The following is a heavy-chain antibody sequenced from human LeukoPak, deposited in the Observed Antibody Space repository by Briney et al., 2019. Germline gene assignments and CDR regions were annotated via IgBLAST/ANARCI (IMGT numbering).Heavy chain of an antibody. CDR2: INHSGST. J-gene: IGHJ6*02. Sequence: SETLSLTCAVYGGSFSGYYWSWIRQPPGKGLEWIGEINHSGSTNYNPSLKSRVTISVDTSKNQFSLKLSSVTAADTAVYYCARGQYSSGWSHYCYYGMDVWGQGTTVTVSS. CDR1: GGSFSGYY. D-gene: IGHD6-19*01. CDR3: ARGQYSSGWSHYCYYGMDV. V-gene: IGHV4-34*01.